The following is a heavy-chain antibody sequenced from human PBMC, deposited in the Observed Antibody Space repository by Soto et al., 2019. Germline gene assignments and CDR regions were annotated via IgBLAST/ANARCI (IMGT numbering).Heavy chain of an antibody. CDR3: ARRSYTDYDP. CDR2: MSPNSGNT. V-gene: IGHV1-8*01. J-gene: IGHJ5*02. Sequence: QVQLLQSGAEVKKPGASVKVSCKASGYTFTSYDINWVRQATGQGLEWMGWMSPNSGNTGFAQMFQGRVTMTRNTSISTAYMELSSLRSEDTAVYYCARRSYTDYDPWGQGTLVTVSS. D-gene: IGHD3-10*01. CDR1: GYTFTSYD.